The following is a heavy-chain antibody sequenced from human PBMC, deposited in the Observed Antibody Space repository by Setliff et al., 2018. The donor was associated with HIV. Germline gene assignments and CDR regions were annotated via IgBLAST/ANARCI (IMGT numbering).Heavy chain of an antibody. CDR2: ISGDNGNT. D-gene: IGHD2-21*01. CDR1: GYTFTNNG. Sequence: ASVKVSCKASGYTFTNNGINWVRQAPGQGLEWMGWISGDNGNTKYAQKLQGRVTMTTDTSTSTAYMELRNLRSDDTAVYYCVAEMADGIYYFDYWGQGTLVTVSS. CDR3: VAEMADGIYYFDY. V-gene: IGHV1-18*01. J-gene: IGHJ4*02.